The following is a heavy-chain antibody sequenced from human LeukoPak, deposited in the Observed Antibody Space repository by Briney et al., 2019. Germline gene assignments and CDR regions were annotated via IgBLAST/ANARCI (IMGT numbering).Heavy chain of an antibody. CDR2: INTNTGNP. Sequence: ASVKVSCKASGYTFTSYGISWVRQAPGQGLEWMGWINTNTGNPTYAQGFTGRFVFSLDTSVSTAYLQISSLKAEDTAVYYCARSSGWVTGIDWFDPWGQGTLVTVSS. V-gene: IGHV7-4-1*02. CDR1: GYTFTSYG. J-gene: IGHJ5*02. D-gene: IGHD6-19*01. CDR3: ARSSGWVTGIDWFDP.